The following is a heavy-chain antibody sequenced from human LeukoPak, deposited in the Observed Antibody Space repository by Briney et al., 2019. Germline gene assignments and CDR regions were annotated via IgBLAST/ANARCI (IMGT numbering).Heavy chain of an antibody. CDR3: ARDRGAQIYSRNNWFDP. V-gene: IGHV1-2*02. D-gene: IGHD6-13*01. J-gene: IGHJ5*02. CDR2: INPNSGGT. Sequence: ASVKVSCKASGYTFTGYYMHWVRQAPGQGLEWMGWINPNSGGTNYAQKFQGRVTMTRDTSISTAYMELSRLRSDDTAVYYCARDRGAQIYSRNNWFDPWGQGTLVTVSS. CDR1: GYTFTGYY.